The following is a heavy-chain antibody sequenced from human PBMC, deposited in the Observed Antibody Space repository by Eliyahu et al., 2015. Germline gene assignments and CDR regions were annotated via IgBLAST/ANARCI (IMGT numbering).Heavy chain of an antibody. D-gene: IGHD3-22*01. Sequence: QVQLQESGPGLVKPSQTLSLTCTVSGXSIRSDGYYWNWIRQHPGKGLEWIGYIYNRRSTYYNPSLRSRVTISVDTSKSQFSLNLSSVTAADTAVYYCARGYYGDSSGYSPRDNWGQGTLVTVSS. CDR3: ARGYYGDSSGYSPRDN. CDR2: IYNRRST. CDR1: GXSIRSDGYY. J-gene: IGHJ4*02. V-gene: IGHV4-31*03.